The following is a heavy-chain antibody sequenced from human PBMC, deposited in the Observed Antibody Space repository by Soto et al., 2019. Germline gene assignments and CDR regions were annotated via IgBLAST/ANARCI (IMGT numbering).Heavy chain of an antibody. D-gene: IGHD6-6*01. CDR3: ARTRSFTLGFYYDGMDV. Sequence: GESLKISCQGSGYSFASYWIGWVRQMPGKDLECMGIIYPGDSDTRYSPSFQGQVTISADKSLRTAYLQWTSLKASGTALYYCARTRSFTLGFYYDGMDVWGQGTTVTVSS. CDR2: IYPGDSDT. V-gene: IGHV5-51*01. CDR1: GYSFASYW. J-gene: IGHJ6*02.